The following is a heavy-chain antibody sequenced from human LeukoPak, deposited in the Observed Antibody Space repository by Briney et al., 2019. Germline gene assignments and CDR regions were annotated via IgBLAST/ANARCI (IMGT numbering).Heavy chain of an antibody. D-gene: IGHD5-24*01. CDR1: GFTFRGFA. J-gene: IGHJ4*02. V-gene: IGHV3-23*01. CDR3: AKGGGWLYYLDY. CDR2: MSGSGDAT. Sequence: GGSLRLSCAASGFTFRGFAMNWVRQVPGKGLEWVSAMSGSGDATYYADSVKGRFTISRDNSKNTLYLQMNSLRAEDTAVYYCAKGGGWLYYLDYWGQGTLVTVSS.